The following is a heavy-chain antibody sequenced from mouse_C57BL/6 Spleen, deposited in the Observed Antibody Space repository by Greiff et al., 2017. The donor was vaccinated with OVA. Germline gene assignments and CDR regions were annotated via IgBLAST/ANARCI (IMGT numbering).Heavy chain of an antibody. V-gene: IGHV5-16*01. CDR1: GFTFSDYY. Sequence: EVMLVESEGGLVQPGSSMKLSCTASGFTFSDYYMAWVRQVPEKGLEWVANINYDGSSTYYLDSLKSRFIISRDNAKKILYLQMSSLKSEDTATYYCARSHYYGSSYWYFDVWGTGTTVTVSS. CDR2: INYDGSST. CDR3: ARSHYYGSSYWYFDV. J-gene: IGHJ1*03. D-gene: IGHD1-1*01.